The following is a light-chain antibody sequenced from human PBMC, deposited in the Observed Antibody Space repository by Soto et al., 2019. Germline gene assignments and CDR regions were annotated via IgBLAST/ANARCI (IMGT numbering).Light chain of an antibody. Sequence: EIVMTQSRATLSVSPGERATLSCRASQSVSSNLAWYQQKPGQAPRLLIYGASTRATGIPARFSGSGSGTEFTLTISSLQSEDFAVYYCQQYNNWPVTFGGGTKVDIK. V-gene: IGKV3-15*01. CDR1: QSVSSN. CDR3: QQYNNWPVT. CDR2: GAS. J-gene: IGKJ4*01.